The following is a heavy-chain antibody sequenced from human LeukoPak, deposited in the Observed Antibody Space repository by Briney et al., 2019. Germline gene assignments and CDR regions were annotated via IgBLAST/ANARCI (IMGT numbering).Heavy chain of an antibody. V-gene: IGHV3-48*04. CDR1: GFTFSSYW. D-gene: IGHD3-22*01. Sequence: GGSLRLPCAASGFTFSSYWMHWVRQAPGKGLEWVSYISSSGSTIYYADSVKGRFTISRDNAKSSLYLQMNSLRAEDTAVYYCARLDDVTGYYPFDYWGQGTLVTVSS. CDR3: ARLDDVTGYYPFDY. CDR2: ISSSGSTI. J-gene: IGHJ4*02.